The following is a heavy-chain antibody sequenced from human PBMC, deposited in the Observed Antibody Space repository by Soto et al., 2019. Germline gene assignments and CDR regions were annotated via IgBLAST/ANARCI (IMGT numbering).Heavy chain of an antibody. Sequence: SETLSLTCTVSGDSISSYFWSWIRQPPGKGLEWIGYMYYYSGSTNYNPSLKSRVTISVDTAKNSLSLKLTSVTAADTAVYYCARDSPPSDYWGQGTLVTVSS. V-gene: IGHV4-59*12. J-gene: IGHJ4*02. CDR1: GDSISSYF. CDR2: MYYYSGST. CDR3: ARDSPPSDY.